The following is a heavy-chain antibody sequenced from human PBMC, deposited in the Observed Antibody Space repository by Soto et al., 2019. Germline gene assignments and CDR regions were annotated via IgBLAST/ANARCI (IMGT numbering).Heavy chain of an antibody. V-gene: IGHV1-2*02. CDR2: INPNSGGT. CDR1: GYTLTDYY. J-gene: IGHJ4*02. Sequence: GASVKVSCKASGYTLTDYYMHWVRQAPGQGLEWMGWINPNSGGTNYAQKFQGRVTMTRDTSISTAYMELSRLRSDDTAVYYCARGFPYSTSSDFDYWGQGTLVTVSS. CDR3: ARGFPYSTSSDFDY. D-gene: IGHD6-6*01.